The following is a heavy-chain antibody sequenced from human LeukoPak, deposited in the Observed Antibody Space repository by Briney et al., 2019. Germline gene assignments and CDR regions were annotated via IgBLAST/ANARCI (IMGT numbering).Heavy chain of an antibody. CDR1: GFTFSNCA. D-gene: IGHD1-26*01. V-gene: IGHV3-23*01. Sequence: GGSLRLSCAASGFTFSNCAMTWVRQAQGKGLEWVSGISNNGGYKYYADSVKGRFTISRDNSKNTLYLQMNSLRAEDTAVYYCAKNYRYSADWSDYWGQGTLVTVSS. CDR3: AKNYRYSADWSDY. J-gene: IGHJ4*02. CDR2: ISNNGGYK.